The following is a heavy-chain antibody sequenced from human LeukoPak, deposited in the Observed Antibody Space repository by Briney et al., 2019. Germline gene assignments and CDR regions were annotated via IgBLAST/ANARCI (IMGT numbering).Heavy chain of an antibody. V-gene: IGHV4-4*02. CDR1: GGSISSSNW. D-gene: IGHD6-13*01. CDR2: IYHSGST. Sequence: PSETLSLTCAVSGGSISSSNWWSWVRQPPGKGLEWIGEIYHSGSTNYNPSLKSRVTISVDKSKNQLSLKLSSVTAADTAVYYCAKSTIAAAGTLDYWGQGTLVTVSS. CDR3: AKSTIAAAGTLDY. J-gene: IGHJ4*02.